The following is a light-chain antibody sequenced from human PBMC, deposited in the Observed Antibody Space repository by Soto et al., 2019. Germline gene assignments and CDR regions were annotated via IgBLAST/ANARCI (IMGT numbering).Light chain of an antibody. CDR1: QSVRSNF. Sequence: EIVLTQSPGTLSLSPGDRATLSCRASQSVRSNFLAWYQQKPGQAPRLLIYGASNRATGIPDRFSGSGSGTDFTLTITRLEPEDFAMCYWQRYDSLRTFGQGTKVDIK. CDR3: QRYDSLRT. V-gene: IGKV3-20*01. J-gene: IGKJ1*01. CDR2: GAS.